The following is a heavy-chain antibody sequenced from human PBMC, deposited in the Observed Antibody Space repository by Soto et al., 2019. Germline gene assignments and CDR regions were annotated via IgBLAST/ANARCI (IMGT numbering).Heavy chain of an antibody. CDR1: TFIFSSYA. CDR2: ISGSGAST. J-gene: IGHJ6*03. V-gene: IGHV3-23*01. D-gene: IGHD3-10*01. CDR3: ASGVTLVRGAPYFYSMDV. Sequence: EVQLLESGGGLVQPGGSLRLSCAASTFIFSSYAMSWVRQAPGKGLEWVSTISGSGASTYYADSVKGRFTISRDNSENTLYLQMNSLRADDTAVYYCASGVTLVRGAPYFYSMDVWGKGTTVTVSS.